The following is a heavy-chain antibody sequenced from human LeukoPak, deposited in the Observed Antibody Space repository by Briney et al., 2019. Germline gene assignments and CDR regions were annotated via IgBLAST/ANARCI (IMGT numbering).Heavy chain of an antibody. CDR2: ISGSGSST. D-gene: IGHD2-15*01. CDR1: GFTFSSYV. V-gene: IGHV3-23*01. Sequence: GGSLRLSCAASGFTFSSYVVSWVRQAPGKGLEWVSAISGSGSSTYYADSVKGRFTISRDNSKNTLYLQMNSLRAEDTAVYYCAGILGYCSGGSCPIKDYWGQGTLVAVSS. J-gene: IGHJ4*02. CDR3: AGILGYCSGGSCPIKDY.